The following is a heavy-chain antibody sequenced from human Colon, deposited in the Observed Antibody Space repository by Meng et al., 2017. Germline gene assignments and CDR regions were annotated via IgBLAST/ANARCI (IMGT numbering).Heavy chain of an antibody. J-gene: IGHJ4*03. CDR1: GFTFSGYW. CDR2: INRDGSST. D-gene: IGHD2-15*01. V-gene: IGHV3-74*01. Sequence: GESLKISCAASGFTFSGYWMHWVRQVPGKGLVWVPGINRDGSSTGYADSVKGRFTISRDNTKNTLYLQMNSLRAEDRAVYYCVRGACSGISCYIFDYWGQGTLVTVSS. CDR3: VRGACSGISCYIFDY.